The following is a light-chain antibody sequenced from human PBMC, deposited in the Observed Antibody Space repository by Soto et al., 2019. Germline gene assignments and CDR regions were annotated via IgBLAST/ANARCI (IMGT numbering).Light chain of an antibody. CDR2: AVS. CDR3: TSYAGSNNVL. CDR1: SSDVGGYNF. Sequence: QSVLTQPPSASGSPGQSVAISCTGTSSDVGGYNFVSWYQQHPGKATKLMMYAVSVRPAGVPDRFSGSKSGNTASLTVSGLQAEDEAHYYCTSYAGSNNVLFGGGTKLAVL. J-gene: IGLJ2*01. V-gene: IGLV2-8*01.